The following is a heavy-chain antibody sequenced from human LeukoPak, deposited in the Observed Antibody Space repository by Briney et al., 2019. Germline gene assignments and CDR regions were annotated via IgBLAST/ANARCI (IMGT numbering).Heavy chain of an antibody. CDR2: IYYSGTT. V-gene: IGHV4-39*07. CDR3: ARASKSLYGVDY. Sequence: SETLSLTCTVSGGSISSSNYYWGWIRQPPGKGLEWIGSIYYSGTTYYNPSLKSRVTISVDTSKNQFSLKLSSVTAADTAVYYCARASKSLYGVDYWGQGTLATVSS. D-gene: IGHD3-16*02. CDR1: GGSISSSNYY. J-gene: IGHJ4*02.